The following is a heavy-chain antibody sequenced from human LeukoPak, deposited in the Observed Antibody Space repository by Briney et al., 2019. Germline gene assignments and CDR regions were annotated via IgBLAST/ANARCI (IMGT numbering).Heavy chain of an antibody. V-gene: IGHV3-23*01. J-gene: IGHJ4*02. CDR2: DTGGDT. Sequence: GESLRLSCATSGFIFTSYTINWVRQAPGRGLEWVSGDTGGDTFYTDSVKGRFIVSRDYSENTLYLQMHNLIVEDTAIYYCAKDFKRDGKWEVDYWGQGTLVTVSS. D-gene: IGHD5-24*01. CDR1: GFIFTSYT. CDR3: AKDFKRDGKWEVDY.